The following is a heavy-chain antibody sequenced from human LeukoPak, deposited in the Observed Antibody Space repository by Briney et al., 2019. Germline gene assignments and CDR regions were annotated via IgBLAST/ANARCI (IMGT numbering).Heavy chain of an antibody. D-gene: IGHD4-17*01. CDR1: GGSISSGSYY. V-gene: IGHV4-61*02. CDR3: ARTADYGDYYYYMDV. J-gene: IGHJ6*03. CDR2: IYTSGST. Sequence: SQTLSLTCTVSGGSISSGSYYWSWIRQPAGKGLEWIGRIYTSGSTNYNPSLKSRVTISVDTSKNQFSLKLSSVTAADTAVYYCARTADYGDYYYYMDVWGKGTTVTISS.